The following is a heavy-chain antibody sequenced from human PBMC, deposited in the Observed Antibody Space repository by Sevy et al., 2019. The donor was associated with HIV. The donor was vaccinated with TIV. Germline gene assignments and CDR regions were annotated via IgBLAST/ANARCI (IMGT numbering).Heavy chain of an antibody. CDR1: GYTLTELS. D-gene: IGHD3-10*01. V-gene: IGHV1-24*01. J-gene: IGHJ4*02. CDR3: ATDPLRYGSGSPFDY. Sequence: ATVKVSCKVSGYTLTELSMHWVRQAPGKGLEWMGGFDPEDGETIYAQKFQGRVTMTEDTSTDTAYMELSSLRSEDTVVYYCATDPLRYGSGSPFDYWGQGTLVTVSS. CDR2: FDPEDGET.